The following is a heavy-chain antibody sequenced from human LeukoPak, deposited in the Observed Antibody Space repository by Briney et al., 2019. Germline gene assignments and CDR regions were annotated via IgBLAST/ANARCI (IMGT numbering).Heavy chain of an antibody. D-gene: IGHD3-22*01. J-gene: IGHJ4*02. CDR1: GFSFSNYD. V-gene: IGHV3-23*01. CDR2: ISTSGRT. CDR3: ARDLDSSGYYHVVDS. Sequence: PGRSLRLSCAASGFSFSNYDMHWVRQAPGKGLEWVSLISTSGRTHYADSVQGRFTISRDNSKNTLSLHMNSLRAEDTAVYYCARDLDSSGYYHVVDSWGQGALVTVSS.